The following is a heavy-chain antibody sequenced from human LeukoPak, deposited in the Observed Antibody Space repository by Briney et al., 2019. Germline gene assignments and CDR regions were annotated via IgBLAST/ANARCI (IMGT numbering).Heavy chain of an antibody. CDR1: GFSFSSYG. J-gene: IGHJ4*02. CDR2: IRYDGTNK. CDR3: ARGEDFDY. V-gene: IGHV3-30*02. Sequence: GGSLRLSCAASGFSFSSYGMHWVRQAPGKGLEWVAFIRYDGTNKCYADYVKGRITISRDNSKNTLFLQMNSLRAEDTAVYYCARGEDFDYWGQGALVTVSS.